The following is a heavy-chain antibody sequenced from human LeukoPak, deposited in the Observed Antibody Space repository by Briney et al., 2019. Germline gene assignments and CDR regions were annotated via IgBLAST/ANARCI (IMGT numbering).Heavy chain of an antibody. J-gene: IGHJ4*02. V-gene: IGHV4-59*01. D-gene: IGHD1-14*01. CDR3: AGMRITTPTVRTLDY. Sequence: SETLSLTCTVSGGSMSTYYWTWIRQPPGKGLEWIGFIYYTGSTNYNPSLKSRVTISVDTSKNQFSLKLSSVTAADTAVYYCAGMRITTPTVRTLDYWGQGTLVSVSS. CDR1: GGSMSTYY. CDR2: IYYTGST.